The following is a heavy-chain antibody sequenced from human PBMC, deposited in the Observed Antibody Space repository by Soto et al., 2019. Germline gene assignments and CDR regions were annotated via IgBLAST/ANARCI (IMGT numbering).Heavy chain of an antibody. CDR1: GGSISSYY. V-gene: IGHV4-59*01. J-gene: IGHJ5*02. Sequence: ETLSLTCTVSGGSISSYYWSWIRQPPGKGLEWIGYIYYSGSTNYNPSLKSRVTISVDTSKNQFSLKLSSVTAADTAVYYCASLVCSGGSCYSAWFDPWGQGTLVTVSS. CDR3: ASLVCSGGSCYSAWFDP. D-gene: IGHD2-15*01. CDR2: IYYSGST.